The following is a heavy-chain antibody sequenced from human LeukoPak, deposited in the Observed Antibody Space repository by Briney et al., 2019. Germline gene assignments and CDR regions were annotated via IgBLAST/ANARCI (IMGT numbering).Heavy chain of an antibody. Sequence: PSQTLSLTCAVSGDSISSGGYSWRWIRQPPGKGLEWIGYVYHSGSTYYNPSLKSRVIISVDWSKNQFSLKLSSVTAADTAVYYCASYIVARGYFDYWGQGTLVTVSS. D-gene: IGHD2-15*01. CDR2: VYHSGST. CDR1: GDSISSGGYS. CDR3: ASYIVARGYFDY. V-gene: IGHV4-30-2*01. J-gene: IGHJ4*02.